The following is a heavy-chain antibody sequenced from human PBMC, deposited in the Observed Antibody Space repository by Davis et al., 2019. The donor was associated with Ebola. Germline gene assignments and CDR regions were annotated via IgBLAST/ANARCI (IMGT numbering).Heavy chain of an antibody. CDR2: IYSGGST. V-gene: IGHV3-53*01. CDR1: GFAVSNNY. CDR3: ARSNRWRNYYYYYYMDV. J-gene: IGHJ6*03. Sequence: GESLKISCAASGFAVSNNYMSWVRQAPGKGLEWVSIIYSGGSTSFADSVKGRFTISRDNSENMLYLQMNSLRAEDTAVYYCARSNRWRNYYYYYYMDVWGKGTTVTVSS. D-gene: IGHD2/OR15-2a*01.